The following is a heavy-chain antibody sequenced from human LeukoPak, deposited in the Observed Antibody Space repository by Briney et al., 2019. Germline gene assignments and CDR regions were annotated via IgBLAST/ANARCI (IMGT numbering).Heavy chain of an antibody. CDR3: ARLSGSYYEADY. V-gene: IGHV3-53*01. CDR1: GFTVGSSY. J-gene: IGHJ4*02. CDR2: IYSGGST. D-gene: IGHD1-26*01. Sequence: GGSLRLSCAASGFTVGSSYMGWVRQAPGKGLEGVSVIYSGGSTYYAHSMKGRFTLSRDNSKNTLYLQMNSLRAEDTAVYYCARLSGSYYEADYWGQGTLVTVSS.